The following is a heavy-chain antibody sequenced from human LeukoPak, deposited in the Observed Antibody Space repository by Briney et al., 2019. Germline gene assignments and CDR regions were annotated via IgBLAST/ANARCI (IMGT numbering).Heavy chain of an antibody. D-gene: IGHD6-6*01. V-gene: IGHV3-23*01. Sequence: PGGSLRLSCAAFGFTFSSYAMSWVRQVPGKGLEWVSVISGSGDNTYYADSVKGRFTISRDNSKNMLYLQMNSLRAEDTAVYYCAKWKYSNSGIDDYWGQGTLVTVS. J-gene: IGHJ4*02. CDR2: ISGSGDNT. CDR1: GFTFSSYA. CDR3: AKWKYSNSGIDDY.